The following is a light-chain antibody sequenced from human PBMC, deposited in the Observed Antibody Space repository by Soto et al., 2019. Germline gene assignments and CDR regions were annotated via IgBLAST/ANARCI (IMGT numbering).Light chain of an antibody. CDR1: QSFTTN. CDR2: GAS. V-gene: IGKV3-15*01. CDR3: QQFSSYPLT. J-gene: IGKJ4*01. Sequence: ILMAQSPATLSVSPGERATLSCRASQSFTTNMAWYQQKPGQAPRLLIYGASTRATGIPARFSGSGSGTDFTLTISRLEPEDFAVYYCQQFSSYPLTFGGGTKVDI.